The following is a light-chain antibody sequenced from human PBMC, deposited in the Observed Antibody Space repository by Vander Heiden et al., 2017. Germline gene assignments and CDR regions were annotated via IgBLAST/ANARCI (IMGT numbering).Light chain of an antibody. Sequence: QSALTQPASVSGSPGQSITISCTGTSSDVGGYPSVPWYPHHPGKAPKLMIYEVSNLLSGVSNRFSGSKSGNTASLTIPGLQAEDEADYYCSAYASSSTLYVFGTGTKVTVL. CDR3: SAYASSSTLYV. V-gene: IGLV2-14*01. CDR1: SSDVGGYPS. J-gene: IGLJ1*01. CDR2: EVS.